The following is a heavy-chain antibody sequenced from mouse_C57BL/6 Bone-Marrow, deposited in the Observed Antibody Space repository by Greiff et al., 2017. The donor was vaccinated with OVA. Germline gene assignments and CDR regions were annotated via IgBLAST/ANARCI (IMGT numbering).Heavy chain of an antibody. V-gene: IGHV1-11*01. CDR2: IYPVSGGT. J-gene: IGHJ4*01. Sequence: QVQLQQSGAELASPGASVTLSCKASGYTFTDHVMHWVKKRPGQGLEWIGSIYPVSGGTNYNQKFMGKATFSVDQSSSTVYMVLHSLTSEDSAVYYCGRDYDAAGAMDYWGQGTSVTVSS. CDR1: GYTFTDHV. CDR3: GRDYDAAGAMDY. D-gene: IGHD2-3*01.